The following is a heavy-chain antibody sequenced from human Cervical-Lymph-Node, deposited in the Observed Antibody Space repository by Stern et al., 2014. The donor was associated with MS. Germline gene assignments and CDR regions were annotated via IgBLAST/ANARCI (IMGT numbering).Heavy chain of an antibody. V-gene: IGHV1-46*01. CDR3: ASGTGSKRPTGNY. J-gene: IGHJ4*02. Sequence: QVQLVQSGAEVKKPGASVKVSCKASGYTFTSHYMHWVRQAPGQGLEWVGIIKPSGDSASYAQKFQGRVTMTRDTSTRTVYMELSSLRSEDTAVYYCASGTGSKRPTGNYWGQGTLVTVSS. CDR2: IKPSGDSA. D-gene: IGHD3/OR15-3a*01. CDR1: GYTFTSHY.